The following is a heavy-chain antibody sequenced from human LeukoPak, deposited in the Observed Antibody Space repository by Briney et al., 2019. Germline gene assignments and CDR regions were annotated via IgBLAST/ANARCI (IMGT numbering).Heavy chain of an antibody. J-gene: IGHJ6*02. CDR2: TYYRSKWYN. D-gene: IGHD7-27*01. CDR1: RDSVSSNSAA. Sequence: QTLSLTCGISRDSVSSNSAAWIWIRQSPSRGLEWLARTYYRSKWYNDYAVSVQSRITINSDTSRNQFSLQLNSVTPEDTAVYYCVRTLGYGIDVWGRGTAVTVSS. CDR3: VRTLGYGIDV. V-gene: IGHV6-1*01.